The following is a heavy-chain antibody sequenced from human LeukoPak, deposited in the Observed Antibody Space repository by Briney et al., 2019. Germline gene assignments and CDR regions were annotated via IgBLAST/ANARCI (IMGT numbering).Heavy chain of an antibody. CDR3: ARDGGVGATTYYYYYDIDV. V-gene: IGHV1-2*02. CDR1: GYTFTSYY. D-gene: IGHD1-26*01. CDR2: INPNSGGT. Sequence: ASVKVSCKTSGYTFTSYYMHWVRQAPGQGLEWMGWINPNSGGTNYAQKFQGRVTMTRDTSISTAYMELSRLRSDDTAVYYCARDGGVGATTYYYYYDIDVWGKGTTVTISS. J-gene: IGHJ6*03.